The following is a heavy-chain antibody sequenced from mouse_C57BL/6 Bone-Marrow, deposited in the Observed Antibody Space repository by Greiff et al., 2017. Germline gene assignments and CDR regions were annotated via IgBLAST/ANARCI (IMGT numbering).Heavy chain of an antibody. Sequence: QVTLKVSGPGILQPSQTLSLTCSFSGFSLSTFGMGVGWIRQPSGMGLEWLAHIWWDGDKYYNPAMKSRLTISKDTSKNQVFLKLANVNTADTATYYCARKVTLDYWGQGTTLTVSS. CDR2: IWWDGDK. CDR1: GFSLSTFGMG. CDR3: ARKVTLDY. J-gene: IGHJ2*01. V-gene: IGHV8-8*01.